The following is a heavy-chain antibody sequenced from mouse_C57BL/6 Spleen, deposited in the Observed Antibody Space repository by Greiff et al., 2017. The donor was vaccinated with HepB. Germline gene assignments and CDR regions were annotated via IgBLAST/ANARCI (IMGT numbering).Heavy chain of an antibody. Sequence: VQLQPSGPELVKPGASVKISCKASGYAFSSSWMNWVKQRPGKGLEWIGRIYPGDGDTNYNGKFKGKATLTADKSSSTAYMQLSSLTSEDSAVYFCARGGPILYAMDYWGKGTSVTVSS. CDR3: ARGGPILYAMDY. V-gene: IGHV1-82*01. J-gene: IGHJ4*01. CDR1: GYAFSSSW. CDR2: IYPGDGDT.